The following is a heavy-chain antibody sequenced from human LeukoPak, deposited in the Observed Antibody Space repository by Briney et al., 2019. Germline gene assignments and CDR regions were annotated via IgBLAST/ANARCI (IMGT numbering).Heavy chain of an antibody. CDR1: GFTFSSYS. D-gene: IGHD3-9*01. CDR2: INSYGSR. J-gene: IGHJ5*02. V-gene: IGHV3-74*01. Sequence: GGSLRLSCAASGFTFSSYSMNWVRQAPGKGLVWVSRINSYGSRSYADSVKGRFTISRDNAKNTLYLQMNSLRAEDTAVYYCARAELRYFDWLSSKNWFDPWGQGTLVTVSS. CDR3: ARAELRYFDWLSSKNWFDP.